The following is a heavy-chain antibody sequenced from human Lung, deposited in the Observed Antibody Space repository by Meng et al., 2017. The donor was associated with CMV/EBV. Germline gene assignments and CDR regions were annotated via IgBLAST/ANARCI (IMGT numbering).Heavy chain of an antibody. Sequence: GGSLRLXCAASGFIVSDNYMNWVRQAPGKGLEWISIIYINENTYYAASVKGRFTISRDNSKNPLYLQMNSLKPEDTAVYYCAREQGYFSTTHYYNHLDVWXQGTTVTVSS. V-gene: IGHV3-53*01. CDR1: GFIVSDNY. CDR3: AREQGYFSTTHYYNHLDV. J-gene: IGHJ6*02. CDR2: IYINENT. D-gene: IGHD6-13*01.